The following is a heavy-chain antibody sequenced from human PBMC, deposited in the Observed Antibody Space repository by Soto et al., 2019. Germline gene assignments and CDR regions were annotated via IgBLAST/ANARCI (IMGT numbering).Heavy chain of an antibody. Sequence: QVQLVESGGGVVQPGRSLRLSCAASGFTFSILGMHWVRQTPDKGLQWVAVISYDESSKYYADSVRGRFTISRDNSKNTLHLQMNSLRAEDTAVYYCAKDHNGAHFGYWGQGTLVTVSS. CDR3: AKDHNGAHFGY. CDR1: GFTFSILG. V-gene: IGHV3-30*18. CDR2: ISYDESSK. D-gene: IGHD4-17*01. J-gene: IGHJ4*02.